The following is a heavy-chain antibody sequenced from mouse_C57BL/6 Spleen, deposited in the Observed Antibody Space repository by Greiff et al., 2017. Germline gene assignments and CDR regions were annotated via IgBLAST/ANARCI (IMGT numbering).Heavy chain of an antibody. Sequence: EVKLMESGGGLVQPGGSLKLSCTASGFTFSDYYMYWVRQTPEKRLEWVAYISNGGGSTYYPDTVKGRFTISRDNAKNTLYLQMSRLKSEDTAMYYCARQGYGNPLSYAMDYWGQGTSVTVSS. CDR1: GFTFSDYY. CDR2: ISNGGGST. CDR3: ARQGYGNPLSYAMDY. V-gene: IGHV5-12*01. D-gene: IGHD2-10*02. J-gene: IGHJ4*01.